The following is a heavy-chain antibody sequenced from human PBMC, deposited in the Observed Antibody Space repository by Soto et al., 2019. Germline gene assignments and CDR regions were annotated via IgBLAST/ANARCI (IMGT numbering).Heavy chain of an antibody. V-gene: IGHV3-11*01. J-gene: IGHJ3*02. D-gene: IGHD2-2*01. CDR1: GFTFSDYY. CDR2: ISSSGSTI. CDR3: ARVGYCSSTSCYEFSGAFDI. Sequence: GGSLRLSRPASGFTFSDYYMSWIRQAPGKGLEWVSYISSSGSTIYYADSVKGRFTISRDNAKNSLYLQMNSLRAEDTAVYYCARVGYCSSTSCYEFSGAFDIWGQGTMVTVSS.